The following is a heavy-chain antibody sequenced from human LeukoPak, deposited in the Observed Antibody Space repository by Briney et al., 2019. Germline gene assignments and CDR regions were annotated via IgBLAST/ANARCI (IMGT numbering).Heavy chain of an antibody. Sequence: GASLRLSCAPSGFTFSSYAMSWVRHAPRKGLEWVSAISGSGGSTYYADSVKGRFTSSRDNSKNTLYLQMNSLRAEDTAVYYCAKNRYYFDYWGQGTLVTVSS. J-gene: IGHJ4*02. CDR2: ISGSGGST. V-gene: IGHV3-23*01. CDR1: GFTFSSYA. CDR3: AKNRYYFDY.